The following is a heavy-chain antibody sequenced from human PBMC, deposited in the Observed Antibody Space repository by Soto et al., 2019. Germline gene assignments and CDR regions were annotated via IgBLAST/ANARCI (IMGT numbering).Heavy chain of an antibody. D-gene: IGHD6-6*01. J-gene: IGHJ5*02. CDR1: GAFMSSGGYY. CDR3: ARDRHNNFFDP. V-gene: IGHV4-31*03. CDR2: IYYSGST. Sequence: QVQLQESGPGLVKPSQTLSLTCTVSGAFMSSGGYYWTWIRQSPGKGLEWIGYIYYSGSTYYNPSLESRGAISLDTSRRQFSLTLHSVAAAETAIYYCARDRHNNFFDPWGQGTLVTVSS.